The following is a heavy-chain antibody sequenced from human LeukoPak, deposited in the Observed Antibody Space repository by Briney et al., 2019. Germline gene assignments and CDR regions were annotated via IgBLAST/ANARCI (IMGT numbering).Heavy chain of an antibody. CDR3: AREHIVATTLYAFDI. Sequence: SETLSLTCTVSGGSISSGDYYWSWIRQPPGKGLEWIGYIYYSGSTYYNPSLKSRVTISVDTSKNQFSLNLSSVTAADTAVYYCAREHIVATTLYAFDIWGQGTMVTVSS. CDR2: IYYSGST. V-gene: IGHV4-30-4*01. J-gene: IGHJ3*02. D-gene: IGHD5-12*01. CDR1: GGSISSGDYY.